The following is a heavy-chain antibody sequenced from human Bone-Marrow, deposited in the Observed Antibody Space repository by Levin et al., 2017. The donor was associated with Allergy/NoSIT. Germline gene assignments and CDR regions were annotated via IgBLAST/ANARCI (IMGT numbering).Heavy chain of an antibody. CDR1: GFTFSSYG. CDR2: ISYDGSNK. CDR3: AKDSHTAMVTVVPYYDYGMDV. V-gene: IGHV3-30*18. J-gene: IGHJ6*02. D-gene: IGHD5-18*01. Sequence: GESLKISCAASGFTFSSYGMHWVRQAPGKGLEWVAVISYDGSNKYYADSVKGRFTISRDNSKSTLYLQMNSLRAEDTAVYYCAKDSHTAMVTVVPYYDYGMDVWGQGTTVTVSS.